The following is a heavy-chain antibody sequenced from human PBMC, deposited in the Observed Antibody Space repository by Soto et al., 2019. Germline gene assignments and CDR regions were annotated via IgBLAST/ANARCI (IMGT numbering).Heavy chain of an antibody. V-gene: IGHV3-23*01. J-gene: IGHJ3*02. Sequence: GGSLRLSCAASGFTFSSYAMSWFRQAPGKGVEWVSAISGSGGSTYYADSVKGRFTISRDNSKNTLYLQMNSLRAEDTAVYYCARGGIDDAFDIWGQGTMVTVSS. D-gene: IGHD3-16*02. CDR2: ISGSGGST. CDR3: ARGGIDDAFDI. CDR1: GFTFSSYA.